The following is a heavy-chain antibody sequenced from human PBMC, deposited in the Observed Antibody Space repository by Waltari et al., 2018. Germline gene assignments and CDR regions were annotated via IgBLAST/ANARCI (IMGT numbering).Heavy chain of an antibody. CDR2: INHSGNT. J-gene: IGHJ4*02. CDR1: GGFLSGYY. D-gene: IGHD3-16*01. CDR3: AREGEVWTLTTFLDY. Sequence: QVQLQQWGARLVKPSETLSLTCAVNGGFLSGYYWSWPRRAPGKGREWIGEINHSGNTNYNPSLESRITISIDASKKQFSLNLTSVTAADTAVYYCAREGEVWTLTTFLDYWGQGILVTVSS. V-gene: IGHV4-34*01.